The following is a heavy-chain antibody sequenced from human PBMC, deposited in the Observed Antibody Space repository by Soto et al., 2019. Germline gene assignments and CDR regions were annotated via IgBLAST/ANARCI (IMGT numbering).Heavy chain of an antibody. J-gene: IGHJ6*02. Sequence: ASVKVACKASGYTFTSYGISWVRQAPGQGLEWMGWISAYIGTANYAQKLQGRVTITADESTSTAYMELSSLRSEDTAVYYCARDPITLEMATIYGYYYYYGMDVWGQGTTVTVSS. CDR2: ISAYIGTA. CDR3: ARDPITLEMATIYGYYYYYGMDV. CDR1: GYTFTSYG. V-gene: IGHV1-18*01. D-gene: IGHD5-12*01.